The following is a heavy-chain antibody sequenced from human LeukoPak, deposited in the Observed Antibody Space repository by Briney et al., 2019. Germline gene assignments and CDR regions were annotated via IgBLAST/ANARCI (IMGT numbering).Heavy chain of an antibody. V-gene: IGHV4-39*01. J-gene: IGHJ4*02. CDR1: GASISSSSNY. Sequence: PSETLSLTCTVSGASISSSSNYWGWIRQPPGKGLDWIGSIYYSGSTYYNPSLKSRVTISVDTSKNQFSLKLSSVTAADTAMYYCARLYCSGGSCYSGLGSADYWGQGTLVTVAS. D-gene: IGHD2-15*01. CDR2: IYYSGST. CDR3: ARLYCSGGSCYSGLGSADY.